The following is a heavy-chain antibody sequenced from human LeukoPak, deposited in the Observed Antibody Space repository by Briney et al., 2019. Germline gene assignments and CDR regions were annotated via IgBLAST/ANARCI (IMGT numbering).Heavy chain of an antibody. CDR2: ISGSGGST. V-gene: IGHV3-23*01. Sequence: GGSLRLSCGGSGFTFSNYVMTWVRQAPGKGLEWVSAISGSGGSTYYADSVKGRFTISRDNSKNTLYLQMNSLRAEDTAVYYCAKDRMGAARDYFDYWGQGTLVTVSS. D-gene: IGHD1-26*01. CDR1: GFTFSNYV. CDR3: AKDRMGAARDYFDY. J-gene: IGHJ4*02.